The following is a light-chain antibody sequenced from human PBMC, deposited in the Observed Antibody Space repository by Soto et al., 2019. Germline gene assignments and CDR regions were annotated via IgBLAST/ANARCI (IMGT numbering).Light chain of an antibody. Sequence: SYELTQPPSVSVSPGQTGSITCSGDKLGDKYACWYQQKPGQSPVLVIYQDSKRPSGIPERFSGCNSGNTATLTISGTQAMDEADYYCQAWDSSTAVFGGGTQLTVL. CDR1: KLGDKY. CDR2: QDS. CDR3: QAWDSSTAV. V-gene: IGLV3-1*01. J-gene: IGLJ2*01.